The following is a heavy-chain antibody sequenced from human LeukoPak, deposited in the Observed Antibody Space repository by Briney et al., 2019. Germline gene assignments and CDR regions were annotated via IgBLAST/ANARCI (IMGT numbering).Heavy chain of an antibody. V-gene: IGHV1-69*05. CDR1: GYTFIGYY. D-gene: IGHD6-19*01. CDR2: IIPIFGTA. J-gene: IGHJ5*02. Sequence: ASVKVSCKASGYTFIGYYMHWVRQAPGQGLEWMGRIIPIFGTANYAQKFQGRVTITTDESTSTAYMELSSLRSEDTAVYYCARTESYSGGWDNNWFDPWGQGTLVTVSS. CDR3: ARTESYSGGWDNNWFDP.